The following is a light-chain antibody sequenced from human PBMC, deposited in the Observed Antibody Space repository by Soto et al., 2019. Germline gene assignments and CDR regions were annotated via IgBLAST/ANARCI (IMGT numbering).Light chain of an antibody. CDR2: DAS. Sequence: EIVLTQSPATLSLSPGERATLSCRASQSVSSYLAWYQQKPGQAPRLLIYDASNRATGIPARFSGSGSATDFTLTISSLEPEDFAVDYWQHRNNWPSTFGGGTMVEIK. CDR3: QHRNNWPST. CDR1: QSVSSY. V-gene: IGKV3-11*01. J-gene: IGKJ4*01.